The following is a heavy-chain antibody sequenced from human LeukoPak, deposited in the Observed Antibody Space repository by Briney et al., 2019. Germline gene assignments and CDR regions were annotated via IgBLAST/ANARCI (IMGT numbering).Heavy chain of an antibody. Sequence: SETLSLTCTVSGGSISSYYWSWIRQPPGKGLEWIGYIYYSGSTNYNPSLKSRVTISVETSKNKFSLKLNSVTAADTAVYYCARERIAVAGPNNWFDPWGQGTLVTVSS. J-gene: IGHJ5*02. D-gene: IGHD6-13*01. CDR3: ARERIAVAGPNNWFDP. V-gene: IGHV4-59*01. CDR1: GGSISSYY. CDR2: IYYSGST.